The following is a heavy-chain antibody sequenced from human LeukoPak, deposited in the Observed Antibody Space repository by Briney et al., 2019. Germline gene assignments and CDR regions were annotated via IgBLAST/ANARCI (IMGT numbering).Heavy chain of an antibody. D-gene: IGHD2-2*01. J-gene: IGHJ5*02. CDR1: GDSFIENY. Sequence: PSETLSLTCAVYGDSFIENYWSWIRQDPGKGLEWIGEISHSGGTNYTNYNPSLKSRVTISIDTSKNQFSLKLSSVTAADTAVCYCARVAVKTLYCSSTSCYDVLWFDPWGQGTLVTVSS. CDR3: ARVAVKTLYCSSTSCYDVLWFDP. V-gene: IGHV4-34*01. CDR2: ISHSGGT.